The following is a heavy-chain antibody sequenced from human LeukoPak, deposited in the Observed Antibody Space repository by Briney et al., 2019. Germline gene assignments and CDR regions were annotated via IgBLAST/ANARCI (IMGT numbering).Heavy chain of an antibody. CDR1: GYTFTSYG. V-gene: IGHV1-18*01. CDR3: ARDQAATNTQVRFCLD. CDR2: ISAYNGNT. Sequence: ASVKVSCKASGYTFTSYGISWVRQAPGQGLEWMGWISAYNGNTNFAQKLQGRVTMTTDTSTSTAYMDLRSLRSDDTAVYYCARDQAATNTQVRFCLDWGQGTLVTVSS. J-gene: IGHJ4*02. D-gene: IGHD3-9*01.